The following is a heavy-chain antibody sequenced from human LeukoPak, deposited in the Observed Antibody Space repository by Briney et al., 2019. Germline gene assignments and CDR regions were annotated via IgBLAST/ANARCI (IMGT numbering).Heavy chain of an antibody. CDR2: IYYSGST. Sequence: PSETLSLTCTVSGGSISSGDYYWSWIRQPPGKGLEWTGYIYYSGSTYYNPSLKSRVTISVDTSKNQFSLKLSSVTAADTAVYYCARAPILQLTPDYWGQGTLVTVSS. CDR1: GGSISSGDYY. V-gene: IGHV4-30-4*01. D-gene: IGHD6-13*01. J-gene: IGHJ4*02. CDR3: ARAPILQLTPDY.